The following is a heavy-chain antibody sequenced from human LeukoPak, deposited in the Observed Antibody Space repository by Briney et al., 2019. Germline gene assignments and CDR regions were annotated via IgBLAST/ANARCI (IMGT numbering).Heavy chain of an antibody. CDR3: AKSGIYDSSGYSLGESYYFDY. D-gene: IGHD3-22*01. CDR1: GFTFSSYG. J-gene: IGHJ4*02. CDR2: ISGSGGST. Sequence: QAGGSLRLSCAASGFTFSSYGMSWVRQAPGKGLEWVSAISGSGGSTYYADSVKGRFTISRDNSKNTLYLQMNSLRAEDTAVYYCAKSGIYDSSGYSLGESYYFDYWGQGTLVTVSS. V-gene: IGHV3-23*01.